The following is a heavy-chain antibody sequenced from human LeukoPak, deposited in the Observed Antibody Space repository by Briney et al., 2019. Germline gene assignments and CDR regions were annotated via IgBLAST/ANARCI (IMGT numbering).Heavy chain of an antibody. CDR1: GGSISSYY. CDR2: IYYSGNT. Sequence: SETLSLTCTVSGGSISSYYWSWIRQPPGKGLEWIGFIYYSGNTNYNPSLKSRVTISVDTSKNQFSLKLSSVTAADTAMYYCARGTLYSGWSYYFDYWGQGSQVTVSS. V-gene: IGHV4-59*12. D-gene: IGHD6-19*01. CDR3: ARGTLYSGWSYYFDY. J-gene: IGHJ4*02.